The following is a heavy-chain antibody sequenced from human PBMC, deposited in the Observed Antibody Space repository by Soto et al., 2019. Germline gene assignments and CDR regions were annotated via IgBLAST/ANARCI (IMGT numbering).Heavy chain of an antibody. D-gene: IGHD3-10*01. Sequence: SETLSLTCAVYGGSFSGYYWSWIRQPPGKGLEWIGEINHSGSTNYNPSLKSRVTISVDTSKNQFSLKLSSVTAADTAVYYCARHSVYMVGGGPFDPGGQEPLVTVSS. V-gene: IGHV4-34*01. CDR2: INHSGST. CDR1: GGSFSGYY. J-gene: IGHJ5*02. CDR3: ARHSVYMVGGGPFDP.